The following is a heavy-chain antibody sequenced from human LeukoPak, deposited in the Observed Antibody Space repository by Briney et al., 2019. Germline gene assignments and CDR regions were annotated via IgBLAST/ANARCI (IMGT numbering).Heavy chain of an antibody. Sequence: SEALSVTSIVPVGSLISSYRCWIRQPAGKGVGWIGRIYTSGSTNYNPSLKSRVTMSVDTSKNQFSLKLSSVTAADTAVYYCARDPQSYAFDIWGQGTMVTVSS. CDR3: ARDPQSYAFDI. CDR1: VGSLISSY. D-gene: IGHD3-10*01. V-gene: IGHV4-4*07. CDR2: IYTSGST. J-gene: IGHJ3*02.